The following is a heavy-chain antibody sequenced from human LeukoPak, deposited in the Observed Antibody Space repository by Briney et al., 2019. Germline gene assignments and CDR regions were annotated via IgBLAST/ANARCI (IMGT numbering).Heavy chain of an antibody. CDR1: GGSISSSSAY. Sequence: SETLCLTCTVSGGSISSSSAYWGWIRQPPGKGLEWIGSIYYSMNTYYNPSLKSRVTISADTSKNQFSLTLGSVSATDTAVYYCVSPRGFSYGYFDYWGQGTMVTVSS. V-gene: IGHV4-39*01. J-gene: IGHJ4*02. CDR2: IYYSMNT. CDR3: VSPRGFSYGYFDY. D-gene: IGHD5-18*01.